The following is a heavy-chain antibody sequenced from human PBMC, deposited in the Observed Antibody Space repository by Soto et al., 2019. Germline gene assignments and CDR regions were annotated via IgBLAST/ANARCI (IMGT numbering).Heavy chain of an antibody. Sequence: SETLSLTCTVSGGSFSSFYWSWIRQPPGKGLEWIGYVYYSGTTNYNPSLKGRVSISVDTSKNQFPLKLTSVTAADTAVYYCATYDSGGKFDFWGQGTLVTVSS. J-gene: IGHJ4*02. CDR2: VYYSGTT. V-gene: IGHV4-59*01. CDR3: ATYDSGGKFDF. D-gene: IGHD3-22*01. CDR1: GGSFSSFY.